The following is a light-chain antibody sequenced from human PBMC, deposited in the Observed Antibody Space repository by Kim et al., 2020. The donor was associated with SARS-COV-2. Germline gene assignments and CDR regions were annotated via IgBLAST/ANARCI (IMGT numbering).Light chain of an antibody. CDR3: EQYNTNSRT. J-gene: IGKJ1*01. CDR2: MAS. V-gene: IGKV1-5*03. CDR1: QSISNW. Sequence: DIQLTQSPSTLSASVGDRVTITCRASQSISNWLAWYQQKPGRAPTLLIYMASTLQSGVPSRFSGSGSGAEFTLTISSLQPDDIATYYCEQYNTNSRTFDQGTKVDIK.